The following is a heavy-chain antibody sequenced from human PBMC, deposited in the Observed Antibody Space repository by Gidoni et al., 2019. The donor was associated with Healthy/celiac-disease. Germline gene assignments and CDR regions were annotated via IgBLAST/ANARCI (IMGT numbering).Heavy chain of an antibody. Sequence: SCHPSGSTFTSYDLNWVRQANGQGLEWMGWMNPNSGTTGYAQKSQGRVTMTRNTPIRTAYMEPRSLRSEDPAVYYCASHIAARVWGQGTLVTVSP. V-gene: IGHV1-8*01. D-gene: IGHD6-6*01. CDR1: GSTFTSYD. J-gene: IGHJ4*02. CDR3: ASHIAARV. CDR2: MNPNSGTT.